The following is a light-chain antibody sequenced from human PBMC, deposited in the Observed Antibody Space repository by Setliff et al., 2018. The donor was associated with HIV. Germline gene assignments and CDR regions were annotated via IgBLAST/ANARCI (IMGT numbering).Light chain of an antibody. Sequence: QSALTQPASVSGSPGQSITISCTGTSSDVGGYNYVSWYQQHPGKAPKLMICDVSNRPSGVSNRFSGSKSGNTASLTISGLQAEGEADYYCSSYTSSSPYVFGTGTRSPS. CDR1: SSDVGGYNY. J-gene: IGLJ1*01. CDR2: DVS. V-gene: IGLV2-14*03. CDR3: SSYTSSSPYV.